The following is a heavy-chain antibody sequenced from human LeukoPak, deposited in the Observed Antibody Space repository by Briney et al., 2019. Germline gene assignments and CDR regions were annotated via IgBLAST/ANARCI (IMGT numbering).Heavy chain of an antibody. CDR3: AKGASGSYYQDY. J-gene: IGHJ4*02. V-gene: IGHV3-23*01. D-gene: IGHD1-26*01. Sequence: GGSLRLSCAATGFTFSSYAMSWVRQAPGKGLEWVSAISGSGGSTHYADSVKGRFTISRDNSKNTLYLQMNSLRAEDTAVYYCAKGASGSYYQDYWGQGTLVTVSS. CDR2: ISGSGGST. CDR1: GFTFSSYA.